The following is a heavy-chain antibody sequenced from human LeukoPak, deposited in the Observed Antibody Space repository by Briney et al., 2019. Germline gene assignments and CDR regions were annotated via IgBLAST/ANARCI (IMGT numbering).Heavy chain of an antibody. CDR1: GYIFTSYY. V-gene: IGHV1-46*01. Sequence: GASVKVSCKASGYIFTSYYMHWVRQAPGQGLEWMGIINPSGGSTSYAQKFQGRVTMTRDMSTSTVYMELSSLRSEDTAVYYCARDDLYDFWSGYLLDYWGQGTLVTVSS. CDR2: INPSGGST. CDR3: ARDDLYDFWSGYLLDY. J-gene: IGHJ4*02. D-gene: IGHD3-3*01.